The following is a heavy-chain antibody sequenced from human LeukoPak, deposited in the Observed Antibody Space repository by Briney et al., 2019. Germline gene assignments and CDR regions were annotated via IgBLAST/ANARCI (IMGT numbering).Heavy chain of an antibody. D-gene: IGHD5-18*01. J-gene: IGHJ4*02. CDR1: GGSISSGGYY. Sequence: PSETLSLTCTVSGGSISSGGYYWRWIRQHPGKGLEWIGYIYYSGSTYYNPSLKSRVTISVDTSKNQFSLKLSSVTAADTAVYYCARERRNSYGPAQIDYWGQGTLVTVSS. V-gene: IGHV4-31*03. CDR3: ARERRNSYGPAQIDY. CDR2: IYYSGST.